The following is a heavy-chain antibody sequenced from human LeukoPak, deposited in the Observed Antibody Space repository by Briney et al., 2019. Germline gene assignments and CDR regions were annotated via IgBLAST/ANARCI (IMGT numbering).Heavy chain of an antibody. V-gene: IGHV4-4*07. Sequence: SETLSLTCTVSGGSISSHYWSWIRQPAGKGLEWIGRIYISGTTNYNPSLKSRVTMSLDTSKNQITLKLTSVTAADTAVYYCARLGADSGIRGLDPWGQGELVTVSS. J-gene: IGHJ5*02. D-gene: IGHD3-10*01. CDR1: GGSISSHY. CDR2: IYISGTT. CDR3: ARLGADSGIRGLDP.